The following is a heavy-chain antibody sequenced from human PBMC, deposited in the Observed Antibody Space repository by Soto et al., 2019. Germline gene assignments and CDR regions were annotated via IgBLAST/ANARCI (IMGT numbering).Heavy chain of an antibody. J-gene: IGHJ4*02. CDR2: ISWNSGSI. Sequence: PGGSLRLSCAASGFTLDDYAMHWVRQAPGKGLEWVSGISWNSGSIGYADSVKGRFTISRDNAKNSLYLQMNSLRAEDTALYYCAKAPLHSWNYPTYHYWGQGTLVTVSS. CDR3: AKAPLHSWNYPTYHY. V-gene: IGHV3-9*01. D-gene: IGHD1-7*01. CDR1: GFTLDDYA.